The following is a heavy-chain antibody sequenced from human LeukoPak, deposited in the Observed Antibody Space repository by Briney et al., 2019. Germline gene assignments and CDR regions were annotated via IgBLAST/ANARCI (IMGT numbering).Heavy chain of an antibody. CDR3: AREPTESTTAY. Sequence: SETLSLTCTVSRGSMSDYYWSWIRQSAGRGLEWIRRIHFSGSTNYNPSLKSRVTMSLDTSKKQVSLRLTSVIAADTAIYYCAREPTESTTAYWGQGALVTVSS. D-gene: IGHD4-11*01. V-gene: IGHV4-4*07. CDR1: RGSMSDYY. J-gene: IGHJ4*02. CDR2: IHFSGST.